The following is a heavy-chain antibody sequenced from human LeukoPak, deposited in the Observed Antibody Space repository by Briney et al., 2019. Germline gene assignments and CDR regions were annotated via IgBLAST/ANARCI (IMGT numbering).Heavy chain of an antibody. J-gene: IGHJ4*02. CDR3: ASTIAAAGTEVY. Sequence: SETLPLTCAVYGGSFSGYYWSWIRQPPGKGLEWIGEINHSGSTNYNPSLKSRVTISVDTSKNQFSLKLSSVTAADTAVYYCASTIAAAGTEVYWGQGTLVTVSS. CDR2: INHSGST. D-gene: IGHD6-13*01. V-gene: IGHV4-34*01. CDR1: GGSFSGYY.